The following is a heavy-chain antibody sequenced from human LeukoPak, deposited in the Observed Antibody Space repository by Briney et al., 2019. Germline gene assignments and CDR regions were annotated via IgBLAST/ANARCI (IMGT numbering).Heavy chain of an antibody. CDR2: IIPILGIA. D-gene: IGHD5-18*01. Sequence: GSSVKVSCKASGGTFSRSAISWVRQAPGQGLEWMGRIIPILGIANYAQKFQGRVTITADKSTSTAYMELSSLRSEDTAVYYCARAARGYSYVMGDYFDYWGQGTLVTVSS. J-gene: IGHJ4*02. CDR3: ARAARGYSYVMGDYFDY. V-gene: IGHV1-69*04. CDR1: GGTFSRSA.